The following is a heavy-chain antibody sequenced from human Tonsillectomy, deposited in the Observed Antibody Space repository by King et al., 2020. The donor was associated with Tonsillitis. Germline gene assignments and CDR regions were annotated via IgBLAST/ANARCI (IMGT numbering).Heavy chain of an antibody. V-gene: IGHV5-51*01. Sequence: DVQLVQSGAEVKKPGESLKISCKGSGYSFTSYWIGWVRQMPGKGLEWMGIIYPGDSDTRYSPSFQGQVTISADKSISTAYVQWSSLKASDTAMYYCARQQSPRGPMTTSDQGIDYWGQGTLVTVSS. D-gene: IGHD4-11*01. CDR3: ARQQSPRGPMTTSDQGIDY. CDR2: IYPGDSDT. CDR1: GYSFTSYW. J-gene: IGHJ4*02.